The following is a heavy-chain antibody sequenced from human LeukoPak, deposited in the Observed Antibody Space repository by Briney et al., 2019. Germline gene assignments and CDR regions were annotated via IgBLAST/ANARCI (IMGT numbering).Heavy chain of an antibody. CDR3: ARASENYGGNSDY. CDR1: GFTFSSYS. Sequence: GGSLRLSCAASGFTFSSYSMNWVRQAPGKGLEWGSSISSSSSYIYYADSVKGRFTISRDNAKNSLYLQMNSLRAEDTAVYYCARASENYGGNSDYWGQGTLVTVSS. J-gene: IGHJ4*02. D-gene: IGHD4-23*01. CDR2: ISSSSSYI. V-gene: IGHV3-21*01.